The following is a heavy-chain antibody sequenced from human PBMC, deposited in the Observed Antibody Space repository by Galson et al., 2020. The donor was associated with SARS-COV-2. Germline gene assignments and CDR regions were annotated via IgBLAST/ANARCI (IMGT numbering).Heavy chain of an antibody. CDR3: ATDEYGSGSCYNRWYFDR. CDR2: FDPEDGET. V-gene: IGHV1-24*01. Sequence: GESLKISCKVSGYTLTELSMHWVRQAPGKGLEWMGGFDPEDGETIYAQKFQGRVTMTEDTSTDTAYMELSSLRSEDTAVYYCATDEYGSGSCYNRWYFDRWGRGTLVTVSS. J-gene: IGHJ2*01. D-gene: IGHD3-10*01. CDR1: GYTLTELS.